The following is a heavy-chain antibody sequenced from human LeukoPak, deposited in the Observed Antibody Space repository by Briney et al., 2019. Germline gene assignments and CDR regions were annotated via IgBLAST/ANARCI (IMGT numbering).Heavy chain of an antibody. D-gene: IGHD6-13*01. CDR2: IYYSGST. V-gene: IGHV4-39*01. CDR3: ARMVPEYSSSWDGLFDY. Sequence: SETLSLTCNVSGGSISSSSYYWGWIRQPPGKGREWIGSIYYSGSTYYNPSLKSRVTISVDTSKNQFSLKLSSVTAADTAVYYCARMVPEYSSSWDGLFDYWGQGTLVTVSS. CDR1: GGSISSSSYY. J-gene: IGHJ4*02.